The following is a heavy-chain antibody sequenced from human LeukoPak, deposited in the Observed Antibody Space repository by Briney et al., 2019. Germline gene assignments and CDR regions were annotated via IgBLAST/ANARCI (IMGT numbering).Heavy chain of an antibody. CDR1: GYTFSHYS. J-gene: IGHJ3*02. CDR2: ISSTSDYI. D-gene: IGHD3-16*02. V-gene: IGHV3-21*01. Sequence: PGGSLRLSCAASGYTFSHYSVNWVRQAPGKGLEWVSSISSTSDYIYYADSVKGRFTISRDNTKSSLYLQMNSLGAEDTAVYYCVSGNDPDSTWENYRLDAFDIWGQGTTVIVSS. CDR3: VSGNDPDSTWENYRLDAFDI.